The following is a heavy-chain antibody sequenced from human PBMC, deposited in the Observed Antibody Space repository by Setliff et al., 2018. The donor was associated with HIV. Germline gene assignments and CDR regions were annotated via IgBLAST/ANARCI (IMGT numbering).Heavy chain of an antibody. Sequence: GPSVKVSCKASATFTNVDIHWLRRATGQGLEWMGWMNPNSGVSGYGQKFQGRVTMTRDTSISTAYMELSSLTSEDTAVYYCARGKGVGGVIITGGLDVWGKGTTVTV. CDR3: ARGKGVGGVIITGGLDV. D-gene: IGHD3-10*01. V-gene: IGHV1-8*01. J-gene: IGHJ6*03. CDR2: MNPNSGVS. CDR1: ATFTNVD.